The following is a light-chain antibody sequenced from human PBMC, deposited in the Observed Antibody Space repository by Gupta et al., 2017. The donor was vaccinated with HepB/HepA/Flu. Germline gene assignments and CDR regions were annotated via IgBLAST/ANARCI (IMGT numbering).Light chain of an antibody. CDR2: DAS. V-gene: IGKV1-33*01. Sequence: DIQMTQSPSSLSASVGDRVTITCQASQDISNSLNWFQQKEGKAPILLIYDASHLETGVPSRFSGSGSGTHFTFTISSLQPEDIATYYCQQYDNRPPTFTFGPGTKVDLK. J-gene: IGKJ3*01. CDR1: QDISNS. CDR3: QQYDNRPPTFT.